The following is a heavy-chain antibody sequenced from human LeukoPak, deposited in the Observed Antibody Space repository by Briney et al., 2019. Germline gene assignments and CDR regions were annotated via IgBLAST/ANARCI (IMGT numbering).Heavy chain of an antibody. J-gene: IGHJ4*02. CDR2: IIPIFGTA. CDR1: GYTFTSYG. CDR3: ARLSQNHHAAYFDY. D-gene: IGHD1-14*01. Sequence: ASVKVSCKASGYTFTSYGISWVRQAPGQGLEWMGGIIPIFGTANYAQKFQGRVTITTDESTSTAYMELSSLRSEDTAVYYCARLSQNHHAAYFDYWGQGTLVTVSS. V-gene: IGHV1-69*05.